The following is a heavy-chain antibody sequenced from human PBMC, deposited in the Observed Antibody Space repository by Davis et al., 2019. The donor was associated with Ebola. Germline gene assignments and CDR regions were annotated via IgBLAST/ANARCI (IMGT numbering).Heavy chain of an antibody. CDR2: IDYTGNA. CDR1: GASMTSYY. J-gene: IGHJ3*01. Sequence: PSGSLRLSCTVSGASMTSYYWSWIRQSAGKGLEWRGYIDYTGNANYNPSHKNRVTISGDTSKQQFSLRLKSVTAADTAVYYCARGGLVPAALYLWGQGTMVTVSS. D-gene: IGHD2-2*01. CDR3: ARGGLVPAALYL. V-gene: IGHV4-59*01.